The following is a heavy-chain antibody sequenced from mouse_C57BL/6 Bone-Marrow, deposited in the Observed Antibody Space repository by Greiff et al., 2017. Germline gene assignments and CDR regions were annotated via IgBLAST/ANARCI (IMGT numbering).Heavy chain of an antibody. CDR3: SRGHGSSYTWFAY. Sequence: VQLKESGPGMVKPSQSLSLTCTVTGYSITSGYDWHWIRHFPGNKLEWMGYISYSGSTNYNPSLKSRISITHDTSKNHFFLKLNSVTTEDTAPYYCSRGHGSSYTWFAYWGQGTLVTVSA. CDR2: ISYSGST. J-gene: IGHJ3*01. D-gene: IGHD1-1*01. CDR1: GYSITSGYD. V-gene: IGHV3-1*01.